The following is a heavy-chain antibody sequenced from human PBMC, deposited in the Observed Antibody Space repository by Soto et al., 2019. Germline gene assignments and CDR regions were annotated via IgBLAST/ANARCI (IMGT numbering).Heavy chain of an antibody. J-gene: IGHJ4*02. CDR2: IVPIYRTA. CDR1: GGTFSSYR. Sequence: SVKVSCKASGGTFSSYRINWVRQAPGQGLEWVGGIVPIYRTADYAQKFQGRVTITADESARTAYLELRSLKSQDTAVYYCARDSGAKRSSIWGQGTLVTVAS. V-gene: IGHV1-69*13. CDR3: ARDSGAKRSSI. D-gene: IGHD6-13*01.